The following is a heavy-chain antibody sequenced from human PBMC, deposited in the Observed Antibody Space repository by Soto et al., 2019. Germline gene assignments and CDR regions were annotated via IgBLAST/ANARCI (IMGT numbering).Heavy chain of an antibody. Sequence: GGSLRLSCAASGFTFRSYAISWGRQAPGKGLEWVSAISGSGGSTYYADSVKGRFTISRDNSKNTLYLQMNSLRAEDTAVYYCAKGEAFGQQLGYWGQGTLVTAPQ. CDR1: GFTFRSYA. CDR3: AKGEAFGQQLGY. CDR2: ISGSGGST. V-gene: IGHV3-23*01. J-gene: IGHJ4*02. D-gene: IGHD6-13*01.